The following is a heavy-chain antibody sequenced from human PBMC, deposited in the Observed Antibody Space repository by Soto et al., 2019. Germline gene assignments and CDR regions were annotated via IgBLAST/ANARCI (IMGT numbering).Heavy chain of an antibody. CDR3: AKSFDYYYYGMDV. V-gene: IGHV3-23*01. CDR1: GFTFSSYS. Sequence: PGGSLRLSCAASGFTFSSYSMNWVRQAPGKGLEWVSSISGSGGSTYYADSVKGRFTISRDNSKNTLYLQMNSLRAEDTAVYYCAKSFDYYYYGMDVWGQGTTVTVSS. CDR2: ISGSGGST. J-gene: IGHJ6*02. D-gene: IGHD3-10*01.